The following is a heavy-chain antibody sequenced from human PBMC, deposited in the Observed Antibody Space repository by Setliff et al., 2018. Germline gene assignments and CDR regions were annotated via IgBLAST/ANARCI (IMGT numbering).Heavy chain of an antibody. J-gene: IGHJ4*02. Sequence: HPGGSLRLSCAASGFTFSTYAMSWVRQAPGKGLEWVSTIYSGDRNTFYTDSVKGRFTIFRDGSKNTLYMQMNSLRAEDTAVYYCAKPRVELRWGFESWGQGTLVTVSS. CDR2: IYSGDRNT. D-gene: IGHD1-7*01. CDR1: GFTFSTYA. CDR3: AKPRVELRWGFES. V-gene: IGHV3-23*03.